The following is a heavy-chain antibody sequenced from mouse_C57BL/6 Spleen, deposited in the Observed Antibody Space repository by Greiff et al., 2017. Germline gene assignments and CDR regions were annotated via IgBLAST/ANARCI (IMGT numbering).Heavy chain of an antibody. CDR3: ARSPSYDYDEAWFAY. V-gene: IGHV1-54*01. CDR1: GYAFTNYL. D-gene: IGHD2-4*01. CDR2: INPGSGGT. J-gene: IGHJ3*01. Sequence: QVQLQQSGAELVRPGTSVKVSCKASGYAFTNYLIEWVKQRPGQGLEWIGVINPGSGGTNYNEKFKGKATLTADKSSSTAYMQLSSLTSEDSAVYFCARSPSYDYDEAWFAYWGQGTLVTVSA.